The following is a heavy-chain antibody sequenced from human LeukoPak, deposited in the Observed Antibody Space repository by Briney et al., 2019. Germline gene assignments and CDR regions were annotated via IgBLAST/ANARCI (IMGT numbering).Heavy chain of an antibody. J-gene: IGHJ3*02. V-gene: IGHV4-4*07. CDR2: IYTSGST. D-gene: IGHD2-2*01. CDR1: GGSISSYY. CDR3: ARDGLPAAYDAFDI. Sequence: PSETLSLTCTVSGGSISSYYWSWIRQPAGKGLEWIGRIYTSGSTNYNPSLKSRVTMSVDTSKNQFSLKLSSVTAADTAVYYCARDGLPAAYDAFDIWGQGTMVTVSS.